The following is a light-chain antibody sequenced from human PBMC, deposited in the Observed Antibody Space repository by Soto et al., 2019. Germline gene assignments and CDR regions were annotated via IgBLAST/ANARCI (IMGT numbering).Light chain of an antibody. V-gene: IGKV2-28*01. Sequence: DIVMTQSPLSLPVTPGEPASISCRSSQSLLHSNGYNYLHWYLQKPGQSPQLLIYLGSNRASGVPDRFSGSGSGTDFTLKISRVEAEDVGVYYCMQALQTPLYTFGQGTKVDI. CDR3: MQALQTPLYT. CDR2: LGS. J-gene: IGKJ2*01. CDR1: QSLLHSNGYNY.